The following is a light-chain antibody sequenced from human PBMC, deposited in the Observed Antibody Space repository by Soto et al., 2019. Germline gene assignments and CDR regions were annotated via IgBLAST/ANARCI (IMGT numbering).Light chain of an antibody. CDR1: QSVSSS. CDR3: QHRSNWPLT. CDR2: DAS. Sequence: EIVLTQSPATLSLSPGERATLSCRASQSVSSSLAWYQQKPGQAPRLLIYDASNLATGIPARFSGSGSGTDFTLTISSLEPEDFAVYYCQHRSNWPLTFGGGTKVEIK. V-gene: IGKV3-11*01. J-gene: IGKJ4*01.